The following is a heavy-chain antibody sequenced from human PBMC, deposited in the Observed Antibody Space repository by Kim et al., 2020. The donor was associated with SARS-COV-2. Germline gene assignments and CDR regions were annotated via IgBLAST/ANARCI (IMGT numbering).Heavy chain of an antibody. CDR1: GYTLTELS. J-gene: IGHJ5*02. Sequence: ASVKVSCKVSGYTLTELSMHWVRQAPGKGLEWMGGFDPEDGETIYAQKFQGRVTMTEDTSTDTAYMELSSLRSEDTAVYYCATPTTVTTSGWFDPWGQGTLVTVSS. CDR3: ATPTTVTTSGWFDP. CDR2: FDPEDGET. V-gene: IGHV1-24*01. D-gene: IGHD4-17*01.